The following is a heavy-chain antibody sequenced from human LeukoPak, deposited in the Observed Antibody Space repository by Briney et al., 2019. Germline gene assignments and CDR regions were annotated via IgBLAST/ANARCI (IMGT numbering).Heavy chain of an antibody. CDR3: ARVFSYYDFWSGPITH. CDR1: GGSFSGYY. V-gene: IGHV4-34*01. D-gene: IGHD3-3*01. Sequence: PETLSLTCAVYGGSFSGYYWSWIRQPPGKGLEWIGEINHSGSTNYNPSLKSRVTISVDTSKNQFSLKLSSVTAADTAVYYCARVFSYYDFWSGPITHWGQGTLVTVS. J-gene: IGHJ4*02. CDR2: INHSGST.